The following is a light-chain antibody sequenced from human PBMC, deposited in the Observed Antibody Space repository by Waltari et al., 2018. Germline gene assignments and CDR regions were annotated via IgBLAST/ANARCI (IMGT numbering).Light chain of an antibody. CDR1: SSNIGTND. Sequence: QSVLTQPPSVSAAPGQRVTISCSGGSSNIGTNDVSWYRQFPGTAPKLLIYENTERPSVIPGRFSGSKSGTSATLDSTGLQAGDEADYYCGTWDSSLSGAVFGGGTHLTVL. CDR3: GTWDSSLSGAV. J-gene: IGLJ7*01. CDR2: ENT. V-gene: IGLV1-51*02.